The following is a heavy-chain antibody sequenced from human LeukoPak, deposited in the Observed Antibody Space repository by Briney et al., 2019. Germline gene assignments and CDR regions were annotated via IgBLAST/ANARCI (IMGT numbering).Heavy chain of an antibody. CDR1: GFTLSRYW. D-gene: IGHD3-10*01. CDR2: IYSDGSTT. CDR3: ARDRALDY. V-gene: IGHV3-74*01. Sequence: GGSLRLSCAASGFTLSRYWMFWVRQAPGKGLVWVSLIYSDGSTTSYADSVKGRFTISRDSAKNTLYLQMNSLRAEDTAVYYCARDRALDYWGQGTLVTVSS. J-gene: IGHJ4*02.